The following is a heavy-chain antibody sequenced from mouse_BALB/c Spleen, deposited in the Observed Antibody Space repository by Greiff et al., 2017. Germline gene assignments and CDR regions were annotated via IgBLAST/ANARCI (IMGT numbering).Heavy chain of an antibody. CDR2: ISTYYGDA. CDR3: ARRGYYAMDY. J-gene: IGHJ4*01. CDR1: GYTFTDYA. Sequence: VQLQQSGAELVRPGVSVKISCKGSGYTFTDYAMHWVKQSHAKSLEWIGVISTYYGDASYNQKFKGKATMTVDKSSCTAYMELARLTSEDSAIYYCARRGYYAMDYWGQGTSVTVSS. V-gene: IGHV1S137*01.